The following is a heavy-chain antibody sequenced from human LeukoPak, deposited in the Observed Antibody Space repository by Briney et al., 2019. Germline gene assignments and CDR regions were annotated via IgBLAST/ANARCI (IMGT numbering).Heavy chain of an antibody. Sequence: QAGGSLKLSCAASGFTFSSHWMNWVRQAPGKGLEWVANIREDGTEIYYTDSVKGRFTISRDNAKNSLYLQMNSLRAEDTAVYYCARGVYSIDYWGQGTLVTVSS. CDR2: IREDGTEI. V-gene: IGHV3-7*01. D-gene: IGHD2-15*01. J-gene: IGHJ4*02. CDR3: ARGVYSIDY. CDR1: GFTFSSHW.